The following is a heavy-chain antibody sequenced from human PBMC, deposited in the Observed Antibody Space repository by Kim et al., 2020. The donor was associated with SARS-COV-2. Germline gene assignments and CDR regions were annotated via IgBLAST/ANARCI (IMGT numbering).Heavy chain of an antibody. Sequence: VKGRFTTSRDNSKTTLYLQMNSLRAEDTAVYYCAKDLTYCGGDCYSPFDYWGQGTLVTVSS. CDR3: AKDLTYCGGDCYSPFDY. J-gene: IGHJ4*02. D-gene: IGHD2-21*02. V-gene: IGHV3-23*01.